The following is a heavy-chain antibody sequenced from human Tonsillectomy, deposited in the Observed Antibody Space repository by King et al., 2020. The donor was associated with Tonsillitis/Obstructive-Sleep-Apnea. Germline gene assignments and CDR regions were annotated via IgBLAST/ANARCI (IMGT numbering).Heavy chain of an antibody. D-gene: IGHD6-6*01. J-gene: IGHJ5*02. Sequence: VQLVESGGGLVQPGGSLRLSCAASGFTFSSYAMTWVRQAPGKGLEWVSALSGSGGSKYYADSLKGRFTISRDNSKNTLYLQMNSLRAEDTAVYYCAKDRFYSSSSDYWFDPWGQGTLVTVSS. CDR2: LSGSGGSK. CDR3: AKDRFYSSSSDYWFDP. CDR1: GFTFSSYA. V-gene: IGHV3-23*04.